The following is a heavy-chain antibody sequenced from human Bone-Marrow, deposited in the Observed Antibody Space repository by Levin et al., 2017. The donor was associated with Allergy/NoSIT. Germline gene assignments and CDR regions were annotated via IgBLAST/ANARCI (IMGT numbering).Heavy chain of an antibody. V-gene: IGHV3-11*01. CDR1: GFTFSDYY. Sequence: PGGSLRLSCAASGFTFSDYYMSWVRQAPGKGLEWLSYISPATSTVVYADSMKGRFTISRDNAMNLLFLQISSLRDEDTAVYYCATYLRDYYYFGSWGQGTFVTVSS. D-gene: IGHD4-17*01. CDR3: ATYLRDYYYFGS. J-gene: IGHJ4*02. CDR2: ISPATSTV.